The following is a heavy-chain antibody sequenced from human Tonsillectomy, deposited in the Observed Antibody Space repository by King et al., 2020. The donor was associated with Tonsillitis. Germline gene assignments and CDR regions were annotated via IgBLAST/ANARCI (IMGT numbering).Heavy chain of an antibody. CDR3: AKWRSRAYYYDSSGYGLDY. Sequence: VQLVESGGGLVQPGGSLRLSCAASGFTFSSYAMSWVRQAPGKGLEWVSTFSGTGGSQYYADSVKGRFTISRYNSKNTLYLQINSLKAEDTAVNYCAKWRSRAYYYDSSGYGLDYWGQGPLVTVSS. V-gene: IGHV3-23*04. J-gene: IGHJ4*02. CDR2: FSGTGGSQ. CDR1: GFTFSSYA. D-gene: IGHD3-22*01.